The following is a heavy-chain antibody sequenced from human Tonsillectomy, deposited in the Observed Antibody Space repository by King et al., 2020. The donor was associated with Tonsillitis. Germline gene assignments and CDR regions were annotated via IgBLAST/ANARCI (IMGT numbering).Heavy chain of an antibody. J-gene: IGHJ1*01. D-gene: IGHD2-2*01. CDR1: GYSFTSYW. CDR2: IYPGDSHT. CDR3: GRGRNQRFVDL. Sequence: VQLVESGAEVREPGESLKISCKGSGYSFTSYWIVWVRQMPGKGLEWMGIIYPGDSHTRYSPSFQGQVNISADRAITTAYLQWSSLKASDTAMYYCGRGRNQRFVDLWGQGNLVTVST. V-gene: IGHV5-51*03.